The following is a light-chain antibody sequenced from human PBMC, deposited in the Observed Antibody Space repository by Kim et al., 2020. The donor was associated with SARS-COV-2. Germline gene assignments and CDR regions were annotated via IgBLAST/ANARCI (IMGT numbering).Light chain of an antibody. V-gene: IGKV1-16*01. CDR3: QQYDTYPLT. CDR2: AAS. J-gene: IGKJ3*01. CDR1: QDISTQ. Sequence: ASVGEGVTIDGRASQDISTQLGWFQQKPGKAPKSLIYAASSLQTGVPARFSGSGSGTHFTLTISSLQPEDFATYYCQQYDTYPLTFGPGTKVDIK.